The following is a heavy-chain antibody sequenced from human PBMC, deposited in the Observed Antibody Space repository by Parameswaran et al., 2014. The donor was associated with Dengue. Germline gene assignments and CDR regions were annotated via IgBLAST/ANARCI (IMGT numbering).Heavy chain of an antibody. J-gene: IGHJ6*02. CDR2: IYQNGRT. CDR3: ARTPDYYYGMDV. V-gene: IGHV4-4*01. D-gene: IGHD2-15*01. Sequence: RWIRQPPGKGLEWVGEIYQNGRTNYNPSLKSRVTISADRSKNQVSMTLSSVTAADTAMYFCARTPDYYYGMDVWGQGTTVTVSS.